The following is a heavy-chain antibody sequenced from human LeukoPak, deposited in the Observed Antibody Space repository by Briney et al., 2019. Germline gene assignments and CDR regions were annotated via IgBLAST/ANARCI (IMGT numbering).Heavy chain of an antibody. D-gene: IGHD2-2*01. CDR2: IYYSGST. CDR1: GGSISSYY. Sequence: SETLSLTCTVSGGSISSYYWSWIRQPPGKGLEWIGYIYYSGSTNYDPSLKSRVTISVDTSKNQFYLKLSSVTAADTAVYYCARGKEGSSTSLDYWGQGTLVTVSS. J-gene: IGHJ4*02. CDR3: ARGKEGSSTSLDY. V-gene: IGHV4-59*01.